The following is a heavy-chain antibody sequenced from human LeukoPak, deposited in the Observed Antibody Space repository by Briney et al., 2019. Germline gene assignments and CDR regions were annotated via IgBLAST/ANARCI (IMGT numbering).Heavy chain of an antibody. J-gene: IGHJ6*02. D-gene: IGHD4-17*01. CDR1: GYTFTSYY. Sequence: ASVKVSCKASGYTFTSYYMHWVRQAPGQGLEWMGIINPSGGSTSYAQKFQGRVTMTRDTSTSTVYMELSSLRSGDTAVYYCARGTVTTVLHYYYGMDVWGQGTTVTVSS. CDR3: ARGTVTTVLHYYYGMDV. V-gene: IGHV1-46*01. CDR2: INPSGGST.